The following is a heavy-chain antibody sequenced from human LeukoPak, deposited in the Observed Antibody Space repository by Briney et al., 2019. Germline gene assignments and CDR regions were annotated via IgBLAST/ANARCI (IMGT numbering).Heavy chain of an antibody. CDR3: ARRGYYDSSGYRDAFDI. CDR1: GYNFSNYW. J-gene: IGHJ3*02. D-gene: IGHD3-22*01. CDR2: IYPGDSDT. V-gene: IGHV5-51*01. Sequence: GESLKISCKGSGYNFSNYWIGWVRQMPGKGLEWMGIIYPGDSDTRYSPSFQGQVTISVDRSINTAHLQWSSLKASDTAMYYCARRGYYDSSGYRDAFDIWGQGTMVTVSS.